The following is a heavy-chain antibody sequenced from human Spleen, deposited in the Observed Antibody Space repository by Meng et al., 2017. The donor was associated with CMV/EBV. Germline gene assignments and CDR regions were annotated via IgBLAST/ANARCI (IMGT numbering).Heavy chain of an antibody. J-gene: IGHJ4*02. V-gene: IGHV3-74*01. Sequence: GGSLRLSCAASGFTFSNYAMTWVRQAPGKGLEWVSRINSDGSSTSYADSVKGRFTISRDNVKNTLYLQMNSLRAEDTAVYYCARDRIAAAGTSGYWGQGTLVTVSS. CDR3: ARDRIAAAGTSGY. CDR2: INSDGSST. CDR1: GFTFSNYA. D-gene: IGHD6-13*01.